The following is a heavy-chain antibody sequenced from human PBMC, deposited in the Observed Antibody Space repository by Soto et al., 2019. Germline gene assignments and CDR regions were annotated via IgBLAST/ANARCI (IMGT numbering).Heavy chain of an antibody. Sequence: SETLSLTCAVYGGSFSGYYWSWIRQPPGKGLEWIGEINHSGSTNYNPSLKSRVTISVDTSKNQFSLKLSSVTAADTAVYYCASRPGYCSGGSCYFAYWGQGTLVTVSS. J-gene: IGHJ4*02. CDR3: ASRPGYCSGGSCYFAY. V-gene: IGHV4-34*01. D-gene: IGHD2-15*01. CDR1: GGSFSGYY. CDR2: INHSGST.